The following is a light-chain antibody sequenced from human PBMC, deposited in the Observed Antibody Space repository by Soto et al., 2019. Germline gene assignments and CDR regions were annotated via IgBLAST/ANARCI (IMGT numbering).Light chain of an antibody. Sequence: QSSLTNSRSVSGSPGQSVTISCTGTSSDVGRYDYVSWYQQHPGKAPKLIIYDVSERPSGVPDRFSGSKFGNTASLTISGLQAEDEADYSCCSFAGSYTYVFGTGTKVTVL. J-gene: IGLJ1*01. CDR2: DVS. CDR3: CSFAGSYTYV. V-gene: IGLV2-11*01. CDR1: SSDVGRYDY.